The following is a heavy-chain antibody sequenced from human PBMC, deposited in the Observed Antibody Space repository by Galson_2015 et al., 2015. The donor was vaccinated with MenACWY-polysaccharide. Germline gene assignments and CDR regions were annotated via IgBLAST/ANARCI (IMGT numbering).Heavy chain of an antibody. J-gene: IGHJ4*02. Sequence: SVKVSCKASGGSFSDYPITWVRQAPGQGLEWLGMIIPKIGAPNYPQKFQGRVTIPADNSTRTIFMEMSSLRSEDTALYYCARGRTGRVSGHGVHEFWGQGSLVTVSS. CDR1: GGSFSDYP. V-gene: IGHV1-69*08. CDR2: IIPKIGAP. CDR3: ARGRTGRVSGHGVHEF. D-gene: IGHD5-18*01.